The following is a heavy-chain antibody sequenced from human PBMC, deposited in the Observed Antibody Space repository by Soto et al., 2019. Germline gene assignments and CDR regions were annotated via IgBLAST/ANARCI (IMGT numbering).Heavy chain of an antibody. D-gene: IGHD2-2*01. CDR2: INHSGST. Sequence: ETLSLTCAVYGGSFSGYYWSWIRQPPGKGLEWIGEINHSGSTNYNPSLKSRVTISVDTSKNQFSLKLSSVTAADTAVYYCARVGDCSSTSCFRYLDYWGQGTLVTVS. CDR3: ARVGDCSSTSCFRYLDY. J-gene: IGHJ4*02. CDR1: GGSFSGYY. V-gene: IGHV4-34*01.